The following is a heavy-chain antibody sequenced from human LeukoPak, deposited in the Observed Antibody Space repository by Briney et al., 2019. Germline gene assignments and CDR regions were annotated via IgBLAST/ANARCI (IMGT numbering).Heavy chain of an antibody. CDR1: GFTFSNYA. CDR3: AKGGAARFDY. CDR2: ISGSDGST. Sequence: GGSLRLSCAASGFTFSNYAMSWVRQAPGKGLEWVSAISGSDGSTNYADSVKGRFTISRDNSKNTLYPQMNSLRAEDTAVYYCAKGGAARFDYWGQGTLVTVSS. D-gene: IGHD5-18*01. J-gene: IGHJ4*02. V-gene: IGHV3-23*01.